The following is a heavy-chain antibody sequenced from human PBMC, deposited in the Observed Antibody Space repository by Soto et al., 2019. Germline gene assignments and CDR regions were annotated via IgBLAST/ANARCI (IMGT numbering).Heavy chain of an antibody. D-gene: IGHD4-4*01. CDR3: ARDRSNSDY. CDR2: INANNGNT. Sequence: QVQLVQSGAEVKKPGASVKVSCKAAGYTFSMSAISWVRQAPGQGLEWMGWINANNGNTDYAQKFQGRVTMTTDTSTSTVYMELRSLSSDDTAVYYCARDRSNSDYWGQGTLVTVS. V-gene: IGHV1-18*01. J-gene: IGHJ4*02. CDR1: GYTFSMSA.